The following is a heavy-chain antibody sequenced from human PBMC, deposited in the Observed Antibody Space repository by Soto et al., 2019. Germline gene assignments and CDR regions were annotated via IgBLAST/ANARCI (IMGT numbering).Heavy chain of an antibody. CDR1: GFTFSNYV. CDR2: ISGSGGST. D-gene: IGHD4-17*01. Sequence: GGSLRLSCAASGFTFSNYVMSWVRQAPGKGLEWVSAISGSGGSTYYAGSVKGRFTISRDNSKNTLYLQMNSLRAEDTAVYYCAKRSTVTIDWGQGTLVTVSS. V-gene: IGHV3-23*01. J-gene: IGHJ4*02. CDR3: AKRSTVTID.